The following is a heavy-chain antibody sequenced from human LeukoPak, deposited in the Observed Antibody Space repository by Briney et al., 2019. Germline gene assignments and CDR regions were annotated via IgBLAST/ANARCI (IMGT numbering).Heavy chain of an antibody. Sequence: GGSLRLSCAASGFTFSSYSMNWVRQAPGKGLEWVSYISSSSSTIYYADSVKGRFTISRDNAKNSLYLQVNSLRAEDTAVYYCARDPRPSMGATNVDYWGQGTLVTVSS. J-gene: IGHJ4*02. CDR2: ISSSSSTI. CDR1: GFTFSSYS. CDR3: ARDPRPSMGATNVDY. D-gene: IGHD1-26*01. V-gene: IGHV3-48*04.